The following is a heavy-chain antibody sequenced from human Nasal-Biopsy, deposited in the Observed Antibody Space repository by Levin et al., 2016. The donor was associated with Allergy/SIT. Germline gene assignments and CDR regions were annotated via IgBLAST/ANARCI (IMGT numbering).Heavy chain of an antibody. CDR3: ARIGGYNFDYDL. Sequence: SETLSLTCAVSGGSIRSSNYYWGWIRQPPGKGLEWIATIYYSGTTYYSPSLESRVTISVDTSKNQFSLKLSSVTAADTAVYYCARIGGYNFDYDLWGQGTLVTVSS. CDR1: GGSIRSSNYY. J-gene: IGHJ5*02. V-gene: IGHV4-39*01. D-gene: IGHD5-18*01. CDR2: IYYSGTT.